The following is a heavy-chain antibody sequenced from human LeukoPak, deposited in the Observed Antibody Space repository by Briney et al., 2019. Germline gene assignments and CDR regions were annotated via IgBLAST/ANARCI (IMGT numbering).Heavy chain of an antibody. CDR3: AKTLRRSFDT. V-gene: IGHV3-23*01. CDR2: IITSGSNT. CDR1: GLTFSHYD. Sequence: GGSLRLSCAASGLTFSHYDMTWVRQAPGRGLEWVSGIITSGSNTYYADSVKGRFTISRDNSKNTLYLQMNSLRAEDTALYYCAKTLRRSFDTWGQGTMVTVSS. J-gene: IGHJ3*02.